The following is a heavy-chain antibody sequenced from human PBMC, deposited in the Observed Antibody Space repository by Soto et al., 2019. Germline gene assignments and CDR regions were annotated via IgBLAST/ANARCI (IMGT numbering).Heavy chain of an antibody. CDR2: ISAYNGNT. Sequence: ASVKVSCKASGYTFTSYGISWARQAPGQGLEWMGWISAYNGNTNYAQKLQGRVTMTTDTSTSTAYMELRSLRSDDTAVYYCARDQGLRYFDRLLYSPGAFDIRGQGTMVTVSS. J-gene: IGHJ3*02. CDR1: GYTFTSYG. V-gene: IGHV1-18*01. CDR3: ARDQGLRYFDRLLYSPGAFDI. D-gene: IGHD3-9*01.